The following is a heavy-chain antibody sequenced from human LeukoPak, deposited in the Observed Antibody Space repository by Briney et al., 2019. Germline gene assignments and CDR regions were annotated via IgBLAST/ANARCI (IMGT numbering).Heavy chain of an antibody. CDR3: EKEGGYYYDSSPFDP. CDR1: GFTFRSYG. V-gene: IGHV3-30*02. D-gene: IGHD3-22*01. Sequence: GGSLRLSCVASGFTFRSYGMHWDRQDPGKVPEWVAFIRYDGSNKFYADSVKGRFTISRDDSKNMVFLQMNSLRAEDTAFYYCEKEGGYYYDSSPFDPWGQGTLVTVSS. CDR2: IRYDGSNK. J-gene: IGHJ5*02.